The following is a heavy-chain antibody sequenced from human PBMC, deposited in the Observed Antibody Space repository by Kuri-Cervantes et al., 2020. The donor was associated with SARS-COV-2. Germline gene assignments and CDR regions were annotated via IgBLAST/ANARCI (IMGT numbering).Heavy chain of an antibody. V-gene: IGHV4-61*01. CDR2: IYHSGTT. Sequence: ESLKISCTVSSGSVSGGSYYWSWIRQPPGKGLEWIGYIYHSGTTYYNPTLKSRVSMAVDRSKDQFSLKLKSVTAGDTAVYYCARTIFGVDTAWVKPPPFYGMDVWGQGTTVTVSS. D-gene: IGHD3-3*01. J-gene: IGHJ6*02. CDR3: ARTIFGVDTAWVKPPPFYGMDV. CDR1: SGSVSGGSYY.